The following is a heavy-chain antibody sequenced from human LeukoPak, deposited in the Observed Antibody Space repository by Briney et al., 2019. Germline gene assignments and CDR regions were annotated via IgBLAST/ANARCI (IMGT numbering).Heavy chain of an antibody. J-gene: IGHJ4*02. D-gene: IGHD3-16*02. CDR3: GRLVSGNYRIIDY. CDR2: ISAYNGNT. V-gene: IGHV1-18*01. CDR1: GYSFTSYG. Sequence: ASVKVSCKASGYSFTSYGISWVRQAPGQGLEWMGWISAYNGNTNYAQKLQGRVTMTTDTSTSTVYMELRSLRSDDTAVYYCGRLVSGNYRIIDYWGQGTLVTVSS.